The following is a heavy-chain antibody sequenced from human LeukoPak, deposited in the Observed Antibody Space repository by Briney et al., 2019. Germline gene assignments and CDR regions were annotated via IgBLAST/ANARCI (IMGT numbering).Heavy chain of an antibody. V-gene: IGHV1-3*01. CDR2: INGDNGNT. J-gene: IGHJ4*02. CDR3: ARSSSGTYHY. Sequence: AASVKVTCKTSGYNFPSYTMHWLRQAPGQSPEWMGSINGDNGNTKYSEKFQDRVTFTRDTSASSAYMELSSLRSEDTAVYYCARSSSGTYHYWGQGTLVTVSS. CDR1: GYNFPSYT. D-gene: IGHD3-10*01.